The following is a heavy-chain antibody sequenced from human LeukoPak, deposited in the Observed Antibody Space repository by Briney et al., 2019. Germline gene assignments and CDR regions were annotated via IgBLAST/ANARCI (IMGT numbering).Heavy chain of an antibody. CDR1: DVSITDNY. J-gene: IGHJ1*01. Sequence: KPSETLSLTCTVSDVSITDNYWSWLRQPPGKALEYLGYIYYSGDTHVYPSLKSRVTISIDTSKNQFSLKLRSVTAADTAMYYCARPARVPMNWGQGILVTVSS. CDR3: ARPARVPMN. CDR2: IYYSGDT. V-gene: IGHV4-59*08.